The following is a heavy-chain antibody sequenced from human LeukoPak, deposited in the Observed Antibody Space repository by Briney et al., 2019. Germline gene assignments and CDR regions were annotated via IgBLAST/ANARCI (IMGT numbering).Heavy chain of an antibody. CDR3: ARVPSYSSGWYQTDY. Sequence: ASVKVSCKASGGTFSSYAISWVRQAPGQGLEWMGWISAYNGNTNYAQKLQGRVTMTTDTSTSTAYMELRSLRSDDTAVYYCARVPSYSSGWYQTDYWGQGTLVTVSS. D-gene: IGHD6-19*01. V-gene: IGHV1-18*01. CDR1: GGTFSSYA. J-gene: IGHJ4*02. CDR2: ISAYNGNT.